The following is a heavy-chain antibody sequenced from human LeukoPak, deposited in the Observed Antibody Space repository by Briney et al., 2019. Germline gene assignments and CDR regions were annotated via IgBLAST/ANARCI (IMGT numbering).Heavy chain of an antibody. CDR1: GFTFSSYE. V-gene: IGHV3-48*03. CDR3: ARVQYCSSTSCHENGFFDY. J-gene: IGHJ4*02. Sequence: QPGGSLRLXCAASGFTFSSYEMNWVRQAPGKGLESVSYISSSGSTIYYADSVKGRFTISRDNAKNSLYLQMNSLRAEDTAVYYCARVQYCSSTSCHENGFFDYWGQGTLVTVSS. D-gene: IGHD2-2*01. CDR2: ISSSGSTI.